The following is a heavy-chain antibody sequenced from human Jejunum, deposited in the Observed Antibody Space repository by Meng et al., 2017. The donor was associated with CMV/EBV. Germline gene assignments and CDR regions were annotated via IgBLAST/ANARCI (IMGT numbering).Heavy chain of an antibody. CDR1: GSSYSNYY. Sequence: VSGSSYSNYYWSWIRQPPGRGLEWLGFIFPSWSTSYHPSLESRVTISVDTSKNQFSLKVSSVTAADTAVYFCARTDYYSYYGMDVWGPGTTVTVSS. CDR3: ARTDYYSYYGMDV. CDR2: IFPSWST. V-gene: IGHV4-59*01. J-gene: IGHJ6*02.